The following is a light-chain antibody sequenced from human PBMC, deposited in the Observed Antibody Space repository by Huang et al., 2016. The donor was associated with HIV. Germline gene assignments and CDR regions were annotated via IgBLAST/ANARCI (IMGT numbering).Light chain of an antibody. CDR1: QHLSNY. V-gene: IGKV3-11*01. Sequence: EIVLTQSPATLSLSPGERATLSCRASQHLSNYFAWYQQKPGQAPRLLIYDASNRATGIPARFSGGGSGTDFTLTISSLEPEDFAVYYCHQRSRWPPTFGPGTTVEIK. CDR3: HQRSRWPPT. CDR2: DAS. J-gene: IGKJ3*01.